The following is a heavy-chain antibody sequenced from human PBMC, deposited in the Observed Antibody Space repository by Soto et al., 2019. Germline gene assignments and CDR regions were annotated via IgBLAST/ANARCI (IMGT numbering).Heavy chain of an antibody. CDR2: IYYSGST. D-gene: IGHD1-26*01. Sequence: PSETLSLTCTVSGGSISSYYWSWIRQPPGKGLEWIGYIYYSGSTNYNPSLKSRVTISVDTSKNQFSLKLSSVTAADTAVYYCARVSGGPLYYFDYGGKGTLVTVS. CDR1: GGSISSYY. CDR3: ARVSGGPLYYFDY. V-gene: IGHV4-59*01. J-gene: IGHJ4*02.